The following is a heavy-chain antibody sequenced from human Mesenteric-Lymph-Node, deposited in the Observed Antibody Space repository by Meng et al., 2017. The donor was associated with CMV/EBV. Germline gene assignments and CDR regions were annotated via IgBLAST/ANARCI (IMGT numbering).Heavy chain of an antibody. V-gene: IGHV3-30*04. D-gene: IGHD3-10*01. J-gene: IGHJ6*02. Sequence: GGSLRLSCAASGFTFSSYAMHWVRQAPGRGLEWVVVTSYDGTNKHYADSVKGRFTISRDNAKNSLYLQMNSLRAEDTAVYYCARGYYGSGSYSFSFYYGMDVWGQGTTVTVSS. CDR2: TSYDGTNK. CDR1: GFTFSSYA. CDR3: ARGYYGSGSYSFSFYYGMDV.